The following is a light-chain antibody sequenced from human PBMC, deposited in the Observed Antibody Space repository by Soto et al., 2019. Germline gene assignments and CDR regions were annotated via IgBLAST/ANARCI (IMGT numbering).Light chain of an antibody. J-gene: IGLJ2*01. CDR3: QAWSSSTVV. V-gene: IGLV3-1*01. Sequence: SYELTQPPSVSVSPGQTASITCSGDKLGDKYACWYQQKPGQSPVLVIYQNSKRPSGTPERFSGSNSGNTATLTIRGTQDMDEADYYCQAWSSSTVVFGGGTKLTVL. CDR2: QNS. CDR1: KLGDKY.